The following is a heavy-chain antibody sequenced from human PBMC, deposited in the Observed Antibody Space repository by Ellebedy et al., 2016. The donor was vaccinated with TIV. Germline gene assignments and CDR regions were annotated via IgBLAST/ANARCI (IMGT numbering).Heavy chain of an antibody. V-gene: IGHV4-59*01. D-gene: IGHD2-2*01. CDR1: GGSLSDYY. CDR2: IYNSGDT. CDR3: AAGWVPAAPLQP. Sequence: MPSETLSLTCEVHGGSLSDYYWSWIRQSPGKGLEWIGYIYNSGDTNYNPSLKGRVTMSLDTSRNHFSLKLSSVTAADTAVYYCAAGWVPAAPLQPWGQGTLVTVSS. J-gene: IGHJ5*02.